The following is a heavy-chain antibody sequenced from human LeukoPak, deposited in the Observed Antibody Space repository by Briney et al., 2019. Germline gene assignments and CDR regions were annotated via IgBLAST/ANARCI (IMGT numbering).Heavy chain of an antibody. CDR1: GGSISSGDYY. J-gene: IGHJ4*02. CDR2: IYYSGST. Sequence: PSETLSLTCTVSGGSISSGDYYWSWIRQPPGKGLEWIGYIYYSGSTYYNPSLKSRVTISVDTSKNQFSLKLSSVTAADTAVYYCAREGSGENNDFDYWGQGTLVTVSS. D-gene: IGHD1/OR15-1a*01. V-gene: IGHV4-30-4*01. CDR3: AREGSGENNDFDY.